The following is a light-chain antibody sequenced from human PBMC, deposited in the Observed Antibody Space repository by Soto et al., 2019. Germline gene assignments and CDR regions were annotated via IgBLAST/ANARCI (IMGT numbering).Light chain of an antibody. V-gene: IGLV2-14*01. Sequence: QSALTQPASVSGSPGQSINIYCTGTNSDVGGYDYVSWYKQYPGQAPKVIIYEVTYRSSGVSARFSGSKSGTTAYLTISDLQTEDEADYYCSSFTNSNTWVFGGGTQLTVL. CDR2: EVT. CDR3: SSFTNSNTWV. J-gene: IGLJ7*01. CDR1: NSDVGGYDY.